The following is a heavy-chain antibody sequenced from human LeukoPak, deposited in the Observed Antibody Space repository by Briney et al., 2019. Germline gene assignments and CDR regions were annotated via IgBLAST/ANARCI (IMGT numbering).Heavy chain of an antibody. CDR2: IYYSRST. CDR3: ARHGVYGDRADY. CDR1: GGSISSFY. Sequence: SETLSLTCTVSGGSISSFYWSWIRQPPGKGLEWIGYIYYSRSTNYNPSLKSRVTISVDTSKNQFSLNLASVTAADTAVYYCARHGVYGDRADYWGQGTLVTVSS. V-gene: IGHV4-59*08. D-gene: IGHD4-17*01. J-gene: IGHJ4*02.